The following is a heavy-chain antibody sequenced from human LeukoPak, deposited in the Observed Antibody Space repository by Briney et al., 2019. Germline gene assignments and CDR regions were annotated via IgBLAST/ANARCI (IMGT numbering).Heavy chain of an antibody. J-gene: IGHJ3*02. CDR2: INHSGST. CDR3: ARSSHYASRGYYFSGAFDI. Sequence: SETLSLTCAVYGGSFSGYYWSWIRQPPGKGLEWIGEINHSGSTNYNPSLKSRVTISVDTSKNQFSLKLSSVTAADTAVYYCARSSHYASRGYYFSGAFDIWGQGTMVTVSS. V-gene: IGHV4-34*01. CDR1: GGSFSGYY. D-gene: IGHD3-22*01.